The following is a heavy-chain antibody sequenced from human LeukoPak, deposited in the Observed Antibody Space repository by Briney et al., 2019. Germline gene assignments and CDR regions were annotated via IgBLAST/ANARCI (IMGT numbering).Heavy chain of an antibody. V-gene: IGHV3-23*01. D-gene: IGHD1-26*01. CDR1: GFTFSNYA. CDR2: ISGSGGST. CDR3: ANPRSRELRDYYYGMDV. Sequence: GGSLRLSCAASGFTFSNYALSWVRQAPGKGLEWVSAISGSGGSTYYADSVKGRFTISRDNSKNTLYLQMNSLRAEDTAVYYCANPRSRELRDYYYGMDVWGQGTTVTVSS. J-gene: IGHJ6*02.